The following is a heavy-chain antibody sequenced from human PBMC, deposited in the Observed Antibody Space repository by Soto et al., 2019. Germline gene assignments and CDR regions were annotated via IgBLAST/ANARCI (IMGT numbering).Heavy chain of an antibody. Sequence: QVQLMQSGAEEKKPGASVKVSCKASGYTFTTYAMHWVRQAPGQRLEWMGWINAGNGNTKYSQKFQGRVTITRDTSASTAYMELSSLRSEDTAVYYCAREAIVLVPADNYYYYYGMDVWGRGTTVTVSS. CDR2: INAGNGNT. CDR3: AREAIVLVPADNYYYYYGMDV. V-gene: IGHV1-3*05. D-gene: IGHD2-2*01. CDR1: GYTFTTYA. J-gene: IGHJ6*02.